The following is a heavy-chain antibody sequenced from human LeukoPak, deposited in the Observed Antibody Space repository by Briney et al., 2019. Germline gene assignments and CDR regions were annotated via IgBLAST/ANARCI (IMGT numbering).Heavy chain of an antibody. CDR2: IYPGDSDT. V-gene: IGHV5-51*01. CDR3: ASRYYYGSGSYYAFDI. CDR1: GCSFTSYW. J-gene: IGHJ3*02. D-gene: IGHD3-10*01. Sequence: GESLKISCKGSGCSFTSYWIGWVRQMPGKGLEWMGIIYPGDSDTRYSPSFQGQVTISADKSISTAYQQWSSLKASDTAMYYCASRYYYGSGSYYAFDIWGQGTMVTVSS.